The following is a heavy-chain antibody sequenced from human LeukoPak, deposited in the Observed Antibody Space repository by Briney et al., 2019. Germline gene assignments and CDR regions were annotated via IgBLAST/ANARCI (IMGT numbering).Heavy chain of an antibody. CDR3: ARDGGIAAAPRDNWFDP. D-gene: IGHD6-13*01. Sequence: GGSLRLSCAASGVTFSSYEMNWVRQAPGQGGGWVSYISSSGSTIYYADPVKGRFTISRDNAKNSLFLQRNSLRAEDTAVYYCARDGGIAAAPRDNWFDPWGQGTLVTVSS. J-gene: IGHJ5*02. CDR1: GVTFSSYE. CDR2: ISSSGSTI. V-gene: IGHV3-48*03.